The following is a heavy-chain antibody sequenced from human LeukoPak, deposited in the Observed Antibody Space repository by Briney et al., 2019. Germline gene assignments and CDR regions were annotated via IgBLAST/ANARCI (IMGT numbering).Heavy chain of an antibody. CDR3: AKDSDIAVAGSDDALDV. D-gene: IGHD6-19*01. CDR2: ISFDGSIE. V-gene: IGHV3-30*18. Sequence: GGSLRLSCAASGFPFSSYGMHWVRQTPGKGLEWVALISFDGSIEYYVDSVKGRFTISRDNSKNTLFLQMNSLRPEDTAVYYCAKDSDIAVAGSDDALDVWGQGTMVTVSS. J-gene: IGHJ3*01. CDR1: GFPFSSYG.